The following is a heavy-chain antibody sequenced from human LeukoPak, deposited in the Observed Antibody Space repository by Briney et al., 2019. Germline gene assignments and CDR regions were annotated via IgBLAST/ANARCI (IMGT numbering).Heavy chain of an antibody. V-gene: IGHV1-2*06. J-gene: IGHJ3*02. D-gene: IGHD5-24*01. CDR3: ARVGDGLNDGFDI. CDR2: INPNTGGT. Sequence: ASVKVSCKASGYTFTGYYMNWVRQAPGQGLEWMGRINPNTGGTNYAQNFQGSVTMTRDTSITTVYMELSRLRSDDTAAYYCARVGDGLNDGFDIWGQGTMVTVSS. CDR1: GYTFTGYY.